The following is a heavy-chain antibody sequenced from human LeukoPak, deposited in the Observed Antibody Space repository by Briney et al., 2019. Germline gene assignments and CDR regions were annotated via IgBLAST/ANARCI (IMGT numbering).Heavy chain of an antibody. CDR3: ARSSEVYWYFDL. CDR1: AGSISSYY. CDR2: IYYSGST. V-gene: IGHV4-59*01. J-gene: IGHJ2*01. Sequence: SETLSLTCTVSAGSISSYYWSWIRQPPGKRLEWIGSIYYSGSTDYNPSLKSRVTISVDTSKNEFSLKLRSVTAADTAVYYCARSSEVYWYFDLWGRGTLVTVSS.